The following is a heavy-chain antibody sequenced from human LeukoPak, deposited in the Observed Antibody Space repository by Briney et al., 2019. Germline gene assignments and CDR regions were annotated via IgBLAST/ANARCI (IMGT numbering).Heavy chain of an antibody. CDR1: GFPFSTFG. CDR3: AKDRTVVGATSFDY. J-gene: IGHJ4*02. Sequence: GRSLRLSCAASGFPFSTFGMHWVRQAPGKGLEWVAAIAYDGSVKYYPDSLKGRLTISRDNSKNTLYLQMNGLRTEDTAVYSCAKDRTVVGATSFDYWGLGTLVTVSS. V-gene: IGHV3-30*18. D-gene: IGHD1-26*01. CDR2: IAYDGSVK.